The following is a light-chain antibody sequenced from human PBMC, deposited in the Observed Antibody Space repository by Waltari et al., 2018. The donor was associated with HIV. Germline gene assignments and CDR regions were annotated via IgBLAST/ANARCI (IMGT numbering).Light chain of an antibody. CDR1: QSISNY. J-gene: IGKJ2*02. CDR3: QQSFSTPST. Sequence: DIQMTQSPSFLSASVGDRVTIASRARQSISNYINWYHQKPGKAPKLLINAVSSLKSGVPARFSGSGSGTDVTLTISSRQPEDFATYDCQQSFSTPSTFGQATKLEI. CDR2: AVS. V-gene: IGKV1-39*01.